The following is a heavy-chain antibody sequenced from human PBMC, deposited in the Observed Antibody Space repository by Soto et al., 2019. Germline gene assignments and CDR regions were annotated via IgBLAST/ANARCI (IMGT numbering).Heavy chain of an antibody. Sequence: QVPLQESGPGLVKPSETLSLTCTVSGGSISSYYWSWTRQPPGKGLEWIGYIYHRGTTNYSPSFKSPVTIAADMSKNQFSLKLSSVTAADTAVYYCARAIRRGGGFDYWGQGTLVTVSS. CDR3: ARAIRRGGGFDY. V-gene: IGHV4-59*01. J-gene: IGHJ4*02. CDR1: GGSISSYY. D-gene: IGHD3-10*01. CDR2: IYHRGTT.